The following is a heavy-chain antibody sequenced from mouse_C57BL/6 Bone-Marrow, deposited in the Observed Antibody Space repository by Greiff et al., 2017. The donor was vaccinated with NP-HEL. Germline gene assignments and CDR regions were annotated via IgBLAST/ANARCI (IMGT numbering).Heavy chain of an antibody. CDR3: ARGYSNLYYAMDY. D-gene: IGHD2-5*01. CDR1: GFTFSDYY. J-gene: IGHJ4*01. Sequence: DVQLVESGGGLVQPGGSLKLSCAASGFTFSDYYMYWVRQTPEKRLEWVAYISNGGGSTYYPDTVKGRFTISRDNAKNTLYLQMSRLKSEDTAMYYCARGYSNLYYAMDYWGQGTSVTVSS. CDR2: ISNGGGST. V-gene: IGHV5-12*01.